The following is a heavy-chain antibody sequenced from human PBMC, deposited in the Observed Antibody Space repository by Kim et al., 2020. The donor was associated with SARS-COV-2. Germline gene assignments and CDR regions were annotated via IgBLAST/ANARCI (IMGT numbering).Heavy chain of an antibody. V-gene: IGHV3-48*03. CDR1: GFTFSSYE. D-gene: IGHD3-22*01. Sequence: GGSLRLSCAASGFTFSSYEMNWVRQAPGKGLEWVSYISSSGSTIYYADSVKGRFTISRDNAKNSLYLQMNSLRAEDTAVYYCARDDYYDSSGYYSPFDYWGQGTLVTVSS. CDR2: ISSSGSTI. J-gene: IGHJ4*02. CDR3: ARDDYYDSSGYYSPFDY.